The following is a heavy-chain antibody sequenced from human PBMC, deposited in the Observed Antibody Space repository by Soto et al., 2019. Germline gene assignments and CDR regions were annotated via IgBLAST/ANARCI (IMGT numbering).Heavy chain of an antibody. J-gene: IGHJ6*02. Sequence: SGPTLVNPTQTLTLTCTFSGFSLSTSGVGVGWIRQPPGKALEWLALIYWNDDKRYSPSLKSRLTITKDTSKNQVVLTMTNMDPVDTATYYCAHEAAAGPRRNYGMDVWGQGTTVTVSS. CDR3: AHEAAAGPRRNYGMDV. D-gene: IGHD6-13*01. V-gene: IGHV2-5*01. CDR2: IYWNDDK. CDR1: GFSLSTSGVG.